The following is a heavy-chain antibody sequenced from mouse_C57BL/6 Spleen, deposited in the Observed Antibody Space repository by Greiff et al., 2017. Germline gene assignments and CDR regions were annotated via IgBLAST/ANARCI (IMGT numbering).Heavy chain of an antibody. CDR1: GYTFTSYW. CDR2: INPSNGGT. J-gene: IGHJ4*01. CDR3: ATFRLRGAIGYAMDY. D-gene: IGHD2-4*01. Sequence: QVQLKQPGTELVKPGASVKLSCKASGYTFTSYWMHWVKQRPGQGLEWIGNINPSNGGTNYNEKFKSKATLTVDKSSSTAYVQLSSLTSEDSAVYYCATFRLRGAIGYAMDYWGQGTSVTVSS. V-gene: IGHV1-53*01.